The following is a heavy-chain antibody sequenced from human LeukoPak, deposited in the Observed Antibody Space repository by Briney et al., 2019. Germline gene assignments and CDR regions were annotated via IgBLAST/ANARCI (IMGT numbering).Heavy chain of an antibody. D-gene: IGHD3-22*01. CDR3: AKDPYYYDSSGYGADY. CDR2: VSGRGLTP. CDR1: GFTSRSSA. J-gene: IGHJ4*02. Sequence: GGSLRLSCAASGFTSRSSAMSWVRQPPGKGLEWVATVSGRGLTPDYVDSVKGRFTISRDNSKNTLYLQMNSLRAEDTAVYYCAKDPYYYDSSGYGADYWGQGTLVTVSS. V-gene: IGHV3-23*01.